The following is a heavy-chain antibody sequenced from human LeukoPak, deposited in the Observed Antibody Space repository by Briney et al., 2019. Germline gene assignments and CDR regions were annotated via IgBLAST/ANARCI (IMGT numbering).Heavy chain of an antibody. CDR3: ATTTTVVTLTFDP. CDR1: GYTFTSYD. Sequence: ASVKVSCKASGYTFTSYDINWVRQATGQGLEWMGWTNPNSGNTGYAQKFQGRVTMTRNTSISTAYMELSSLRSEDTAVYYCATTTTVVTLTFDPWGQGTLVTVSS. V-gene: IGHV1-8*01. D-gene: IGHD4-23*01. J-gene: IGHJ5*02. CDR2: TNPNSGNT.